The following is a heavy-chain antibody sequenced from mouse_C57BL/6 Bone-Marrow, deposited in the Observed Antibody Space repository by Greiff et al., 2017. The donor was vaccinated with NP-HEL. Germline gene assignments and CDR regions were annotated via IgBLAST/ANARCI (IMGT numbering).Heavy chain of an antibody. V-gene: IGHV3-6*01. Sequence: EVKLQESGPGLVKPSQSLSLTCSVTGYSITSGYYWNWIRQFPGNKLEWMGYISYDGSNNYNPSLKNRISITRDTSKNQFFLKLNSVTTEDTATYDWARYYSNFYWYFDGWGTGTTVTVSS. J-gene: IGHJ1*03. CDR3: ARYYSNFYWYFDG. D-gene: IGHD2-5*01. CDR1: GYSITSGYY. CDR2: ISYDGSN.